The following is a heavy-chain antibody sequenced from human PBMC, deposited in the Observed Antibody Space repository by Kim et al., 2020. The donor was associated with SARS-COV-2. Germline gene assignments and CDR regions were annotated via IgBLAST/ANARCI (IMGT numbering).Heavy chain of an antibody. CDR3: ARGLTYSSGWYDY. Sequence: YAQKFQGRVTITADESTSTAYMELSSLRSEDTAVYYCARGLTYSSGWYDYWGQGTLVTVSS. J-gene: IGHJ4*02. D-gene: IGHD6-19*01. V-gene: IGHV1-69*01.